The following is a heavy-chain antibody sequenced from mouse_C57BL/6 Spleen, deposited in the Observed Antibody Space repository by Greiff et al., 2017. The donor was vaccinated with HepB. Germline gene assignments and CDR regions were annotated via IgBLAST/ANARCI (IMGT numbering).Heavy chain of an antibody. CDR1: GYTFTSYW. J-gene: IGHJ4*01. CDR3: GGGGNYYAMDY. Sequence: QVQLQQPGAELVKPGASVKLSCNASGYTFTSYWMHWVKQRPGQGLEWIGMIHPNSGSTNYNEKFKSKATLTVDKTSSTAYMQLSSLTSEDSAVYYCGGGGNYYAMDYWGQGTSVTVSS. D-gene: IGHD2-1*01. V-gene: IGHV1-64*01. CDR2: IHPNSGST.